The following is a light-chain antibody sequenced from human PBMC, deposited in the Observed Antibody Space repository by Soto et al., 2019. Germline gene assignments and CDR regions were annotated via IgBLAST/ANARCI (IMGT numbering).Light chain of an antibody. V-gene: IGKV3-20*01. CDR2: GAS. Sequence: EIVLTQSPGTLSLSPGERATLSCRASQSVSSSYLAWYQQKPGQAPRLPIYGASSRATGIPDRFSGSGSGTDFTLTISRLEPEDFAVYYCQQYGSSPPTFGQGTRWISN. J-gene: IGKJ1*01. CDR3: QQYGSSPPT. CDR1: QSVSSSY.